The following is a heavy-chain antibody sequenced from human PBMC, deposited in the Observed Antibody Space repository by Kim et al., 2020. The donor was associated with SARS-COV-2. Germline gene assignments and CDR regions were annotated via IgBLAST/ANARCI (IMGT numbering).Heavy chain of an antibody. D-gene: IGHD3-22*01. V-gene: IGHV4-34*01. CDR3: ARGSSDYDSSGYHDY. J-gene: IGHJ4*02. Sequence: PSLKSRVTISADTSKNQFSLKLNSLTAADTAVYYCARGSSDYDSSGYHDYWGQGTLVTVSS.